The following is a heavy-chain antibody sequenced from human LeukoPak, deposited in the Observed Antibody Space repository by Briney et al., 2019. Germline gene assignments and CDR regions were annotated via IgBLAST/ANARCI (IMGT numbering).Heavy chain of an antibody. CDR3: ARPALYCSSTVCPPYMDV. D-gene: IGHD2-2*01. CDR1: GYSFTNYW. V-gene: IGHV5-51*01. Sequence: GESLKISCKGSGYSFTNYWIGWVRQMPGKGLEWMGIIYPGDSDTKYNAPFQGQVTISADKSISTAYLQWGSLKASDTATYYCARPALYCSSTVCPPYMDVWGKGTTVTVSS. CDR2: IYPGDSDT. J-gene: IGHJ6*03.